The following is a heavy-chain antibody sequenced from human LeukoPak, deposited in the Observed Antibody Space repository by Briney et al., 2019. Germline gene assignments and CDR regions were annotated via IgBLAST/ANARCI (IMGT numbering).Heavy chain of an antibody. J-gene: IGHJ4*02. CDR1: GGSFSGYY. V-gene: IGHV4-34*01. CDR3: ARGGRSEYYGSASHDY. D-gene: IGHD3-10*01. CDR2: MNHSGRT. Sequence: PSETLSLTCAVYGGSFSGYYWSWIRQPPGKGLEWIGEMNHSGRTNYNPSLKSRVTTSVDTSKNQFSLKLSSVPAADTAVYYCARGGRSEYYGSASHDYWGQGTLVTVSS.